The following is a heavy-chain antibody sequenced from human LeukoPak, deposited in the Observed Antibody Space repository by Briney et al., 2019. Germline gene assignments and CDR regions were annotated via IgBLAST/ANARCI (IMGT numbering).Heavy chain of an antibody. CDR1: GYTFTGYY. V-gene: IGHV1-2*02. D-gene: IGHD5-12*01. Sequence: GASVKVSCKASGYTFTGYYMHWVRQAPGQGLAWMGWINPNSGGTNYAQKFQGRVTMTRDTSIRTAYMELSRLRSDDTAVYYCARELVDIVATSYFDIWGQGTMVTVSS. J-gene: IGHJ3*02. CDR3: ARELVDIVATSYFDI. CDR2: INPNSGGT.